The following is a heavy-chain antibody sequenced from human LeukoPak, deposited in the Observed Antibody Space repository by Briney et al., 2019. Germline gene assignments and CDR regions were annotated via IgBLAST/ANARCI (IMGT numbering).Heavy chain of an antibody. Sequence: SVKVSCKASGGTFISYVISWVRQAPGQGLEWMGGIIPIFGTANYAQKFQGRVTITADESTSTAYMELRSLRSEDTAVYYCARYHLFVEWLPSWFDRWGQGTLVTVCS. V-gene: IGHV1-69*13. CDR2: IIPIFGTA. CDR3: ARYHLFVEWLPSWFDR. D-gene: IGHD5-24*01. CDR1: GGTFISYV. J-gene: IGHJ5*02.